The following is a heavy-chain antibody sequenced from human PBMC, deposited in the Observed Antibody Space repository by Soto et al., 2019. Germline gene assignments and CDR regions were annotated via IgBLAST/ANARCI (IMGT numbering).Heavy chain of an antibody. V-gene: IGHV4-31*03. CDR3: ARDPHYSNYWYFDL. J-gene: IGHJ2*01. CDR2: IYYGGST. Sequence: QVQLQESGPGLVKPSQTLSLTCTSSGGPISSGGYYWSWIRQHPGKGLEWIGYIYYGGSTYYNPSLKSRVTISVDTSKNQFSLKLSSVTAADTAVYYCARDPHYSNYWYFDLWGRGTLVTVSS. CDR1: GGPISSGGYY. D-gene: IGHD4-4*01.